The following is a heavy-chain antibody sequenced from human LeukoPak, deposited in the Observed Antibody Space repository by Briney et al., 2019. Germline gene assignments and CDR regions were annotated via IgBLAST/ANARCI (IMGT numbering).Heavy chain of an antibody. D-gene: IGHD3-22*01. V-gene: IGHV3-7*01. CDR1: GFTFSSYG. CDR2: VKQDGSEK. Sequence: GGSLRLSCAASGFTFSSYGMHWVRQAPGKGLEWVANVKQDGSEKYYVDSVKGRFTISRDNAKNSLYLQMNSLRAEDTAVYYCVRDLYYDSSGIIDYWGQGTLVTVSS. J-gene: IGHJ4*02. CDR3: VRDLYYDSSGIIDY.